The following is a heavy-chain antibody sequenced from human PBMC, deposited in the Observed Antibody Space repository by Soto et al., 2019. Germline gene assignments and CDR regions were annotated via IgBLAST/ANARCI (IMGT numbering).Heavy chain of an antibody. Sequence: SETLYLPCTVSGGSISSGDYYWSWIRQPPGKGLEWIGYIYYSGSTYYNPSLKSRVTISVDTSKNQFSLKLSSVTAADTAVYYCARLAVTTSWYFDLWGRGTLVTVSS. CDR2: IYYSGST. CDR3: ARLAVTTSWYFDL. D-gene: IGHD4-17*01. V-gene: IGHV4-30-4*01. CDR1: GGSISSGDYY. J-gene: IGHJ2*01.